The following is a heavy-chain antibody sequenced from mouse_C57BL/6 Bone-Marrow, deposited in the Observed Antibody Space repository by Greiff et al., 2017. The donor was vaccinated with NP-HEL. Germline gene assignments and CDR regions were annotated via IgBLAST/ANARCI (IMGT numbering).Heavy chain of an antibody. CDR2: IYPGDGDT. Sequence: QVQLQQSGPELVKPGASVKISCKASGYAFSSSWMNWVKQRPGKGLEWIGRIYPGDGDTNYNGKFKGKATLTADKSSSTAYMQLSSLTSEDSAVYFCAREKGGGNYVYYWYFDVWGTGTTVTVSS. J-gene: IGHJ1*03. D-gene: IGHD2-1*01. CDR1: GYAFSSSW. CDR3: AREKGGGNYVYYWYFDV. V-gene: IGHV1-82*01.